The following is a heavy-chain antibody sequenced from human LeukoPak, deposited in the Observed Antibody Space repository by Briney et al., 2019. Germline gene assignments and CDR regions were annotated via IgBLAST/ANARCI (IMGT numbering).Heavy chain of an antibody. CDR1: GFTFSNYA. D-gene: IGHD3-22*01. Sequence: LAGGSLRLSCAASGFTFSNYAMSWVRQAPGKGLEWVSAISGNGGGTYYADSVKGRFTISRDNSKNTLYLQMKSLRAEDTAVYYCAKGTKVIVVDNYFDYWGQGTLVTVSS. V-gene: IGHV3-23*01. J-gene: IGHJ4*02. CDR2: ISGNGGGT. CDR3: AKGTKVIVVDNYFDY.